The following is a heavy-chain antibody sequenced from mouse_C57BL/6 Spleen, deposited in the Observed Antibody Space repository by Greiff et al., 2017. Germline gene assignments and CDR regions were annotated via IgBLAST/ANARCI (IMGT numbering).Heavy chain of an antibody. CDR3: AREGYGNSFDY. J-gene: IGHJ2*01. V-gene: IGHV1-61*01. D-gene: IGHD2-1*01. CDR1: GYTFTSYW. Sequence: QVQLQQPGAELVRPGSSVKLSCKASGYTFTSYWMDWVKQRPGQGLEWIGNIYPSDSETHYNQKFKDKATLTVNKSSSTAYMRLSSLTSEDAAVYYCAREGYGNSFDYWGQGTTRTVSA. CDR2: IYPSDSET.